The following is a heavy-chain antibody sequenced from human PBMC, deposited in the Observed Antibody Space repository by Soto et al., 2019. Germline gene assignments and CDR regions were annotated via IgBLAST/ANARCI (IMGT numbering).Heavy chain of an antibody. J-gene: IGHJ6*02. CDR2: INPSGGST. V-gene: IGHV1-46*01. D-gene: IGHD1-26*01. CDR1: GYTFTGYY. Sequence: XSVKVSCKASGYTFTGYYMRWVRQAPGQGLEWMGIINPSGGSTSYAQKFQGRVTMTRDTSTSTVYMELSSLRSEDTAVYYCARELQWELPGYYGMDVWGQGTTVTVSS. CDR3: ARELQWELPGYYGMDV.